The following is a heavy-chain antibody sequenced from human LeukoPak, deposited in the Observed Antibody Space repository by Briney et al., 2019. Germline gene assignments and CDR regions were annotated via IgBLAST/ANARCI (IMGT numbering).Heavy chain of an antibody. CDR3: ARDQRGSYYAPFDY. Sequence: ASVKVSCKASGYTFTDSYMHWVRQAPGQGLEWMGWINPNSGGTNYAQKFQGRVSMTRDTSISTAYMELSRLRSDDTAVYYCARDQRGSYYAPFDYWGQGTLVTVSS. D-gene: IGHD1-26*01. V-gene: IGHV1-2*02. CDR1: GYTFTDSY. J-gene: IGHJ4*02. CDR2: INPNSGGT.